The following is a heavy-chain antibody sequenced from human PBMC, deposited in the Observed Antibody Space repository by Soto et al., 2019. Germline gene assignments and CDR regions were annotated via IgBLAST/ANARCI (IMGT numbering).Heavy chain of an antibody. CDR1: GFTFSSYG. CDR3: AKGRYSGELPTPDGMDV. J-gene: IGHJ6*02. V-gene: IGHV3-30*18. D-gene: IGHD1-26*01. Sequence: QVQLVESGGGVVQPGRSLRLSCAASGFTFSSYGMHWVRQAPGKGLEWVAVISYDGSNKYYADSVKGRFTISRDNSKNTLYLQMNSLRAEDTAVYYCAKGRYSGELPTPDGMDVWGQGTTVTVSS. CDR2: ISYDGSNK.